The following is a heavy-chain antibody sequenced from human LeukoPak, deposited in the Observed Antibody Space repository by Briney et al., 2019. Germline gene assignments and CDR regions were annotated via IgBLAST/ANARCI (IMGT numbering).Heavy chain of an antibody. CDR2: ISSSSSYI. Sequence: GGSLRLSCAASGFTFSSYSMNWVRQAPGKGLEWVSSISSSSSYIYYADSVKGRFTISRDNAKNSLYLQMNSLRAEDTAVYYCAWSWAAMGRGDAFDIWGQGTMVTVSS. J-gene: IGHJ3*02. CDR1: GFTFSSYS. V-gene: IGHV3-21*01. CDR3: AWSWAAMGRGDAFDI. D-gene: IGHD2-2*01.